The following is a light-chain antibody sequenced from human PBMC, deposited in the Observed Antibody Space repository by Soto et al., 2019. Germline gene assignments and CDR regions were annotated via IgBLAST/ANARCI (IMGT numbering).Light chain of an antibody. J-gene: IGKJ5*01. V-gene: IGKV3-11*01. CDR1: QSVSSS. CDR3: HHRGNGIT. CDR2: DAS. Sequence: EIVLTQSPATLSLSPGDTATLSCGASQSVSSSFAWYQQKPGQAPRLLIYDASNRATGIPARFSGSGSGTDFTLTIRSLEPEDFAVYYCHHRGNGITFGQGTRLEIK.